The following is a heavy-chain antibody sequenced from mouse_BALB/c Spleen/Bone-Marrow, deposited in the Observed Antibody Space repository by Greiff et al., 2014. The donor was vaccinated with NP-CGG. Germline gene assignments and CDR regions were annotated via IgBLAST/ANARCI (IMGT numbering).Heavy chain of an antibody. CDR2: IDPSDSET. CDR3: ARWGAMDY. CDR1: GYSFTSYW. Sequence: QVQLQQPGPQLVRPGASVKISCKASGYSFTSYWMHWVKQRPGQGLEWIGMIDPSDSETRLNQKFKDKAALTVDKSSSTAYMQLSSPTSEDSAVYYCARWGAMDYWGQGTPVTVSS. V-gene: IGHV1S127*01. J-gene: IGHJ4*01.